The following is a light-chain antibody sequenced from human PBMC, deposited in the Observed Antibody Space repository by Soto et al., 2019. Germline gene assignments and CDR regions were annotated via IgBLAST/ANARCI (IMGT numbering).Light chain of an antibody. CDR2: GNN. J-gene: IGLJ3*02. Sequence: QSVLTQPPSVSGAPGQRVTISCTGSSPNIGTGYDVHWYQQLPGTAPKLLIYGNNNRPSGVPDRFSGSKSGTSASLAITGLQAEDEADYYCQSYDSSLSAGVFGGGTKVTVL. V-gene: IGLV1-40*01. CDR1: SPNIGTGYD. CDR3: QSYDSSLSAGV.